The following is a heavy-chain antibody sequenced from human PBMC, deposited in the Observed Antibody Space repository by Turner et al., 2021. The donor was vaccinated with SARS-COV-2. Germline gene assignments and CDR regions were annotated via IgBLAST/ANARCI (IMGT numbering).Heavy chain of an antibody. V-gene: IGHV3-23*01. Sequence: EAQLLESGGGLLQPGGSRRISCAASGFTFSSYAMCWVRQGPGKGLEWVSGISGSGTSTYYADSVKGRFTISRDNSKNTLYLQMNSLRAEDTAVYYCAKPLLHDYYFYNMDVWGKGTTVTVSS. J-gene: IGHJ6*03. CDR2: ISGSGTST. CDR1: GFTFSSYA. CDR3: AKPLLHDYYFYNMDV. D-gene: IGHD2-15*01.